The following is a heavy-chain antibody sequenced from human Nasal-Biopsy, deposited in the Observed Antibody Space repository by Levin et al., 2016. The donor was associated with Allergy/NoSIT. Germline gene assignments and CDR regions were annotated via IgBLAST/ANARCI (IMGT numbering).Heavy chain of an antibody. CDR1: DFTFTSYD. J-gene: IGHJ4*02. V-gene: IGHV3-30*04. CDR3: ARGVAKWGGRGFDY. Sequence: GGSLRLSCDAFDFTFTSYDLHWVRLAPGKGPEWVAAISHTGGATSYSDSVKGRFTISRDDSKRKLYLQMSRLTPGDTALYYCARGVAKWGGRGFDYWGQGTLVTVPS. CDR2: ISHTGGAT. D-gene: IGHD7-27*01.